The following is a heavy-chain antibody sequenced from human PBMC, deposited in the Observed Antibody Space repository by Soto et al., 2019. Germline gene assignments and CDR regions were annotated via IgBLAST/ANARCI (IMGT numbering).Heavy chain of an antibody. CDR1: GGSISSRGYY. V-gene: IGHV4-39*01. J-gene: IGHJ5*02. Sequence: QLQLQESGPGLVKPSETLSLTCTVSGGSISSRGYYWGWIRQPPGKGLEWIGTIYYSGSTYYNPSLKSRVPLSVATSKNPFSLKLSSVTAADTAVYYCATSNWFDPWGQGTLVTVSS. CDR3: ATSNWFDP. CDR2: IYYSGST.